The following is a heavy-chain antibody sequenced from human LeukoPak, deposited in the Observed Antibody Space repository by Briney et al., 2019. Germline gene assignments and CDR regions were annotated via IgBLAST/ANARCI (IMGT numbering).Heavy chain of an antibody. V-gene: IGHV3-53*01. CDR3: AREVASTYNWFDP. D-gene: IGHD5/OR15-5a*01. J-gene: IGHJ5*02. Sequence: GGSLRLSCAASGFTVSSNYMNWVRQPPGKGLAWVSVIYISGSTYYADSVKGRFTIARDNSKNTLYLQMNSLRAEDTAVYYCAREVASTYNWFDPWGQGTLVTVSS. CDR1: GFTVSSNY. CDR2: IYISGST.